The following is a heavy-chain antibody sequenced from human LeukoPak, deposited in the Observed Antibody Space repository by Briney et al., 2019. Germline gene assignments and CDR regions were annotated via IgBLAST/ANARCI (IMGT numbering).Heavy chain of an antibody. CDR3: AKDQVGATRVNWFDP. J-gene: IGHJ5*02. D-gene: IGHD1-26*01. Sequence: GGSLRLSCAASGFTFSSYAMSWVRQAPGKGLEWVSAFSGSGGSTYYADSVKGRFTISRDNSKNTLYLQMNSLRAEDTAVYYCAKDQVGATRVNWFDPWGQGTLVTVSS. CDR2: FSGSGGST. CDR1: GFTFSSYA. V-gene: IGHV3-23*01.